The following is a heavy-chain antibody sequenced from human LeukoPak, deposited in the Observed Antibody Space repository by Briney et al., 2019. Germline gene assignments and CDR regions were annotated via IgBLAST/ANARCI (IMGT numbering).Heavy chain of an antibody. J-gene: IGHJ5*02. V-gene: IGHV3-30*02. D-gene: IGHD3-9*01. CDR2: IRYDGSNK. CDR3: ANLDYDISSRFDP. CDR1: GFTFSSYG. Sequence: PGGSLRLSCAASGFTFSSYGMHWVRQAPGKGLEWVAFIRYDGSNKYYADSVKGRFTISRDNSKNTLYLQMNSLRAEDTAVYYCANLDYDISSRFDPWGQGTLVTVSS.